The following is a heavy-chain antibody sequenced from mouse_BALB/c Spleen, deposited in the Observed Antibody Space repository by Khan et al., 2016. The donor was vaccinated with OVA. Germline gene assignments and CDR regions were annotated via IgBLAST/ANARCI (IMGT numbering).Heavy chain of an antibody. D-gene: IGHD2-4*01. V-gene: IGHV2-6-1*01. CDR3: ARQPYYHYKMMDY. J-gene: IGHJ4*01. Sequence: VQLQESGPGLVAPSQSLSITCTISGFSLTNYGVHWVRQPPGKGLEWLVVIWSDGSTTYNSALKSRLTITKDNSKSQVFLKMNSLQTDDTAMYFCARQPYYHYKMMDYWGQGTSVTVSS. CDR1: GFSLTNYG. CDR2: IWSDGST.